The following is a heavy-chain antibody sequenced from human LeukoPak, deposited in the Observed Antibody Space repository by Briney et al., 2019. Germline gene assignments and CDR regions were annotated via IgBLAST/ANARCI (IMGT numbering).Heavy chain of an antibody. CDR1: GFTFSSYE. J-gene: IGHJ3*02. D-gene: IGHD3-22*01. CDR2: ISSSGSTI. V-gene: IGHV3-48*03. Sequence: GGSLRLSCAASGFTFSSYEMNWVRQAPGKGLEWVSYISSSGSTIYYADSVKGRFTISRDNAKNSLYLQMNSLRAEDTAVYYCARVYYDSSRFAFDIWGQGTMVTVSS. CDR3: ARVYYDSSRFAFDI.